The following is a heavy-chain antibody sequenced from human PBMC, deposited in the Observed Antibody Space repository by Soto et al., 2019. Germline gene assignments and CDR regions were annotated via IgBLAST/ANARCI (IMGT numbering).Heavy chain of an antibody. J-gene: IGHJ4*02. V-gene: IGHV1-69*02. Sequence: SVKVSCKASGGTFSSYTISWVRQAPGQGLEWMGRIIPILGIANYAQKFQGRVTITADKSTSTAYMELSSLRSEDTAVYYCARGITMVRGVIIRPEIDYWGQGTLGTVS. CDR1: GGTFSSYT. CDR2: IIPILGIA. CDR3: ARGITMVRGVIIRPEIDY. D-gene: IGHD3-10*01.